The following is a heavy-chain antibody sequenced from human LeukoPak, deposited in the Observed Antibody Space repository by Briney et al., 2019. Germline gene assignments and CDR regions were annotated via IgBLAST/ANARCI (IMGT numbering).Heavy chain of an antibody. CDR3: ARDFGSGYYYGMDA. CDR1: GGTFSSYA. D-gene: IGHD3-10*01. Sequence: SVKVSCKASGGTFSSYAISWVRQAPGQGLEWMGRIIPILGIANYAQKFQGRVTITADKSTSTAYMELSSLRSEDTAVYYCARDFGSGYYYGMDAWGQGTTVTVSS. J-gene: IGHJ6*02. V-gene: IGHV1-69*04. CDR2: IIPILGIA.